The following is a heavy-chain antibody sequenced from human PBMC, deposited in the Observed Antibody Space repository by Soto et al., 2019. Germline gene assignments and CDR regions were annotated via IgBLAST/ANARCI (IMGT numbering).Heavy chain of an antibody. J-gene: IGHJ2*01. Sequence: EVQLLESGGGLVQPGGSLRLSCAASGFTFSAYAMGWVRQAPGKGLEWVSTIHGGGGATHYADSVKGRFTISRDASKNTRYAQMNSLRAEDTAVYYCAKFEGHPLEYWYLDFWGRGTLVTVSS. CDR1: GFTFSAYA. CDR2: IHGGGGAT. D-gene: IGHD1-1*01. CDR3: AKFEGHPLEYWYLDF. V-gene: IGHV3-23*01.